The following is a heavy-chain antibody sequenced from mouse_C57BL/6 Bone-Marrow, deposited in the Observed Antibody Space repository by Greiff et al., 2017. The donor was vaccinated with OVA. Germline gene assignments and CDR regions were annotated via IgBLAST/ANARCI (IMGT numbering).Heavy chain of an antibody. V-gene: IGHV5-4*01. J-gene: IGHJ3*01. CDR3: AREDGNYFAWFAY. Sequence: EVKLVESGGGLVKPGGSLKLSCAASGFTFSSSAMSWVRQTPEKRLEWVATISDGGSYTYYPDNVKGRFTISRDNAKNNLYLQMSHLKSEDTAMYYCAREDGNYFAWFAYWGQGTLVTVSA. D-gene: IGHD2-1*01. CDR1: GFTFSSSA. CDR2: ISDGGSYT.